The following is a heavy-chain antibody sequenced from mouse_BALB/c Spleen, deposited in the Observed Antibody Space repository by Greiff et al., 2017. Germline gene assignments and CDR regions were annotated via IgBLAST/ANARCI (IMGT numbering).Heavy chain of an antibody. CDR1: GYTFTSYW. J-gene: IGHJ4*01. CDR2: IYPSDSYT. Sequence: QVQLQQPGAELVRPGASVKLSCKASGYTFTSYWINWVKQRPGQGLEWIGNIYPSDSYTNYNQKFKDKATLTVDKSSSTAYMQLSSPTSEDSAVYYCTRAMSKSAMDYWGQGTSVTVSS. V-gene: IGHV1-69*02. D-gene: IGHD2-3*01. CDR3: TRAMSKSAMDY.